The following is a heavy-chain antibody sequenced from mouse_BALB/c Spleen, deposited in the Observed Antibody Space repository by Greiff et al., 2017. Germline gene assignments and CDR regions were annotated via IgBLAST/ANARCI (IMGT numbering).Heavy chain of an antibody. CDR2: IDPENGDT. V-gene: IGHV14-4*02. CDR3: NAKGYYGLYAMDY. J-gene: IGHJ4*01. CDR1: GFNIKDYY. D-gene: IGHD1-2*01. Sequence: VQLKESGAELVRSGASVKLSCTASGFNIKDYYMHWVKQRPEQGLEWIGWIDPENGDTEYAPKFQGKATMTADTSSNTAYLQLSSLTSEDTAVYYCNAKGYYGLYAMDYWGQGTSVTVSS.